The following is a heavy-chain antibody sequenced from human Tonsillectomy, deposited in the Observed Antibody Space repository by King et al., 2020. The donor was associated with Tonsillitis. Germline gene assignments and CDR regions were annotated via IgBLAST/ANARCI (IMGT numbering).Heavy chain of an antibody. V-gene: IGHV3-23*04. CDR2: ISGSGGST. CDR3: AKLGGVVVTAIGY. Sequence: VQLVESGGGLVQPGGSLRLSCAASGFTFSSYAMSWVRQAPGKGLEWVSVISGSGGSTFYADSVKGRFTISRDNSKNTLYLQMNSLRAEDTAVYYFAKLGGVVVTAIGYWGQGTLVTVSS. J-gene: IGHJ4*02. CDR1: GFTFSSYA. D-gene: IGHD2-21*02.